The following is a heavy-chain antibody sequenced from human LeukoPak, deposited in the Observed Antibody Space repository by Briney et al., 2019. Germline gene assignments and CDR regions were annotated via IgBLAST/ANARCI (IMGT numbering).Heavy chain of an antibody. Sequence: ASVKASCKASGYTFTSYDINWVRQATGQRLEWMGWINAGNGNTKYSQKFQGRVTITRDTSASTAYMELSSLRSEDTAVYYCASLGYSGYDFPYWGQGTLVTVSS. CDR2: INAGNGNT. V-gene: IGHV1-3*01. J-gene: IGHJ4*02. CDR1: GYTFTSYD. CDR3: ASLGYSGYDFPY. D-gene: IGHD5-12*01.